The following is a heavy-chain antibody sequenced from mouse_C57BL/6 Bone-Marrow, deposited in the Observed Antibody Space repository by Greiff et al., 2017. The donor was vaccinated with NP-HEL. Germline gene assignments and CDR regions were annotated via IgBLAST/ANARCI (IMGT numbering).Heavy chain of an antibody. CDR3: ANGYYVGAMDY. CDR2: ISDGGSYT. D-gene: IGHD2-3*01. V-gene: IGHV5-4*01. J-gene: IGHJ4*01. Sequence: EVQLQESGGGLVKPGGSLKLSCAASGFTFSSYAMSWVRQTPEKRLEWVATISDGGSYTYYPDNVKGRFTISRDNAKNNLYLQMSHLKSEDTAMYYCANGYYVGAMDYWGQGTSVTVSS. CDR1: GFTFSSYA.